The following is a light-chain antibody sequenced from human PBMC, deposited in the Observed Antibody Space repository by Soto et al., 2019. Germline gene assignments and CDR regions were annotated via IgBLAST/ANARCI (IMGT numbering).Light chain of an antibody. J-gene: IGKJ1*01. CDR3: HQYNSFSSWT. CDR1: QSISSW. V-gene: IGKV1-5*01. CDR2: DAS. Sequence: DIQMSQTTSTLAASVGDRVTITCRASQSISSWLAWYQQKPGKAPKLLIYDASSLESGVPSRFSGSGSGTEFTLTVSRLQPDDFATYYCHQYNSFSSWTFGQGTKVDNK.